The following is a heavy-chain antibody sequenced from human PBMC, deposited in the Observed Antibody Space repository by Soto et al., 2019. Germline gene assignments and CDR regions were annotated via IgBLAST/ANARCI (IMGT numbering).Heavy chain of an antibody. CDR2: INAGNGNT. V-gene: IGHV1-3*01. J-gene: IGHJ4*02. Sequence: ASVKVSCKASGYTFTSYAMHWVRQAPGQRLEWMGWINAGNGNTKYSQKFQGRVTITRDTSASTAYMELSSLRSEDTAVYYCARDLGQWLVLDYFDYWGQGTLVTVSS. CDR1: GYTFTSYA. CDR3: ARDLGQWLVLDYFDY. D-gene: IGHD6-19*01.